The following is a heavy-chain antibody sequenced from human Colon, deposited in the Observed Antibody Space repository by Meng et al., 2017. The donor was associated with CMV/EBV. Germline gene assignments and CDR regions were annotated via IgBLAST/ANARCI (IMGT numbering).Heavy chain of an antibody. CDR3: ASHIVGATNDAFNV. CDR1: GFTFISYS. CDR2: IGDSDNYL. V-gene: IGHV3-21*01. J-gene: IGHJ3*01. Sequence: GGSLRLSCAASGFTFISYSLNWVRQAPGKGLEWVSSIGDSDNYLYYADSVKGRFTISRDRAKNSMFLQMSSLRVEDTAVYYCASHIVGATNDAFNVWGQGTVVTVSS. D-gene: IGHD1-26*01.